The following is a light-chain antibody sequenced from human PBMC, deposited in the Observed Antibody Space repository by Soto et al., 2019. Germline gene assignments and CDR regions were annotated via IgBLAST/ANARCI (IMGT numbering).Light chain of an antibody. CDR2: EVN. V-gene: IGLV2-8*01. J-gene: IGLJ1*01. CDR1: SSDVGGYNY. CDR3: TSYAGGNNV. Sequence: QSALTQPPPASGSPGQSVTISCTGTSSDVGGYNYVSWYQQHPGKVPKLMIYEVNKRPSGVPDRFSGSKSGNTASLTVAGLQAEDEADYYCTSYAGGNNVFGTGTKVTVL.